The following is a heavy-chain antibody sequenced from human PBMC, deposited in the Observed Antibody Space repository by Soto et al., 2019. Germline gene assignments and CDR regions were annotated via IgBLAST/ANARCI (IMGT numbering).Heavy chain of an antibody. J-gene: IGHJ5*02. CDR2: ISSSSTYI. D-gene: IGHD3-22*01. CDR1: GFTFSSYS. Sequence: EVQLVESGGGLVKPGGSLRLSCAASGFTFSSYSMNWVRQAPGKGLEWVSSISSSSTYIYYADSVKGRFTISRDNAKNSLYLQMNSLRAEDTAVYYCVIDLYYYDHCLAPWGQGTLVTVSS. CDR3: VIDLYYYDHCLAP. V-gene: IGHV3-21*01.